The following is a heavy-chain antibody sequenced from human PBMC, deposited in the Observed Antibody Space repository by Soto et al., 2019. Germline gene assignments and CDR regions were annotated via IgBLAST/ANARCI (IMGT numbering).Heavy chain of an antibody. D-gene: IGHD3-22*01. V-gene: IGHV3-23*01. J-gene: IGHJ1*01. CDR2: ISGSGGST. Sequence: EVQLLESGGVLIQPGGSLRLSCAASGFTFSSYAMSWVRQAPGKGLEWVSAISGSGGSTYYADSVKGRFTISRDNSKNTLYLQMNSLRAEDTAVYYCASHPDYYDSSGYPTEYFQHWGQGTLVTVSS. CDR1: GFTFSSYA. CDR3: ASHPDYYDSSGYPTEYFQH.